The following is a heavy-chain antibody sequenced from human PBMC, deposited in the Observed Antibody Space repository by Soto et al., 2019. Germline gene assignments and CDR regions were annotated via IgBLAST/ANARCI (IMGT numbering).Heavy chain of an antibody. CDR1: GFTFSRHA. V-gene: IGHV3-30-3*01. D-gene: IGHD3-10*01. CDR3: VRSRSGAVADSFDL. J-gene: IGHJ4*02. Sequence: PGGSLRLSCEGSGFTFSRHAFHWVRQAPGKGLEWVAVVSKDGSVKYWIESVKGRFTLSRDNSKNTVYLEMHSLRAEDTGVYYCVRSRSGAVADSFDLWGQGTLVTVSS. CDR2: VSKDGSVK.